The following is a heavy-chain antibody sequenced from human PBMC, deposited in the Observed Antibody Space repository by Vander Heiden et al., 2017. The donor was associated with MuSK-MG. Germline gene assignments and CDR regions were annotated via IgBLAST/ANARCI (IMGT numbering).Heavy chain of an antibody. CDR2: IWYDGSNK. D-gene: IGHD6-13*01. V-gene: IGHV3-33*01. J-gene: IGHJ4*02. CDR1: GFPFSSYG. Sequence: QVQLVESGGGVGQTGRSLGHSWPATGFPFSSYGMHWVRQAPGKGLEWVAVIWYDGSNKYYADSVKGRFTISRDNSKNTLYLQMNSLRAEDTAVYYCAREGAAAGTFDYWGQGTLVTVSS. CDR3: AREGAAAGTFDY.